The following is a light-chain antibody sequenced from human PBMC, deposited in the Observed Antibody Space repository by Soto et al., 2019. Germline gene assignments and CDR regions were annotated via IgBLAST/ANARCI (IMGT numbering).Light chain of an antibody. CDR2: EVS. CDR3: CSYAGNNNFHYV. V-gene: IGLV2-8*01. J-gene: IGLJ1*01. CDR1: SSDVGGYKY. Sequence: QSVLTQPPSASGSPGQSVTISCTGTSSDVGGYKYVSWYQQHPGKAPKLMIYEVSKRPSGVPDRFSGSKSGNTASLTVSGLQAEDEADYYCCSYAGNNNFHYVFGTGTKVTVL.